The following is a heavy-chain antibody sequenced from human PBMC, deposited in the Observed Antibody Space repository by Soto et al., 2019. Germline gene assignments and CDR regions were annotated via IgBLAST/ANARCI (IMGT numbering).Heavy chain of an antibody. Sequence: SETLSLTCAVYGGSFSGYYWTWIRQPPGTGLEWIGEINHSGSTTYSPSLKSRATISVDKSNNQFSLRLRSVTAADTAVYYCATLPPRIVVALLPIPTWGQGILVTVSS. V-gene: IGHV4-34*01. J-gene: IGHJ5*02. CDR1: GGSFSGYY. D-gene: IGHD2-21*01. CDR2: INHSGST. CDR3: ATLPPRIVVALLPIPT.